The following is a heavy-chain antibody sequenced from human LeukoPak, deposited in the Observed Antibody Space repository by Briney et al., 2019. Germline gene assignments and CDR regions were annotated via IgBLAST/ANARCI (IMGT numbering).Heavy chain of an antibody. Sequence: PSETLSLTCAVYGGSFSGYYWSWIRQPPVKGLEWIGEINHSGSTNYNPSLKSRVTISVDTSKNQFSLKLSSVTAADTAVYYCARGVRFPTPAFVYWGQGTLVTVSS. CDR2: INHSGST. V-gene: IGHV4-34*01. D-gene: IGHD3-3*01. J-gene: IGHJ4*02. CDR3: ARGVRFPTPAFVY. CDR1: GGSFSGYY.